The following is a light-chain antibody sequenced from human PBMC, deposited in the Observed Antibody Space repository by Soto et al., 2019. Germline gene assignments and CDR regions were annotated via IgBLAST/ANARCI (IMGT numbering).Light chain of an antibody. CDR2: GAS. J-gene: IGKJ5*01. CDR1: QSVSSSY. Sequence: ENVFTQSPCTLSLSPGERATLSCRASQSVSSSYLAWYQQKPGQAPRLLIYGASSRATGIPDRFSGSGSGTDFTLTISRLEPEDFAVYYCQQYGSSRTFGQGTRLEI. CDR3: QQYGSSRT. V-gene: IGKV3-20*01.